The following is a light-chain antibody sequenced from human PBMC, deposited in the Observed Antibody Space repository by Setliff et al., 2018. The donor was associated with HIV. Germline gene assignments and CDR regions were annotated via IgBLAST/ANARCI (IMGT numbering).Light chain of an antibody. V-gene: IGLV2-11*01. Sequence: VLTQPRSVSGSPGQSVTISCTGTSSDVGGYNYVSWYQQHPGKAPKLIIYDVSKRPSGVPDRFSGSKSGNTASLTISGLQAEDEADYYCCSYADTYTWVFGGGTKVTVL. CDR2: DVS. CDR1: SSDVGGYNY. J-gene: IGLJ3*02. CDR3: CSYADTYTWV.